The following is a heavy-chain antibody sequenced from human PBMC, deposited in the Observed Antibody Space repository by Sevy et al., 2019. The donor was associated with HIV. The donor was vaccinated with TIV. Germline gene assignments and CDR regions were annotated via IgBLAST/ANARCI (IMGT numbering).Heavy chain of an antibody. CDR2: INPNSGGT. CDR1: GYTFTGYY. D-gene: IGHD4-17*01. CDR3: ARGSYGDYRVDY. V-gene: IGHV1-2*02. Sequence: ASVKVSCMASGYTFTGYYMHWVRQAPGQGLEWMGWINPNSGGTNYAQKFQGRVTMTRDTSISTAYMELSRLRSDDTAVYYCARGSYGDYRVDYWGQGTLVTVSS. J-gene: IGHJ4*02.